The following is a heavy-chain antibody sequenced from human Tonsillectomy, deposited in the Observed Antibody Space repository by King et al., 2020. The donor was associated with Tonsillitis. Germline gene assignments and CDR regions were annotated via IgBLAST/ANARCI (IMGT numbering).Heavy chain of an antibody. CDR3: TTDTLKPDIRGYYPFDY. V-gene: IGHV3-49*04. D-gene: IGHD3-22*01. J-gene: IGHJ4*02. CDR2: IRSKTYGGTT. Sequence: VQLVESGGDLVQPGRSLRLSCTSSGFTFGDSAVSWVRQAPGKGLEWVGFIRSKTYGGTTQYAASVKGRFTIPRDDSKSVAYLQMNSLRTDDTAVYFCTTDTLKPDIRGYYPFDYCGQGTLVTVSS. CDR1: GFTFGDSA.